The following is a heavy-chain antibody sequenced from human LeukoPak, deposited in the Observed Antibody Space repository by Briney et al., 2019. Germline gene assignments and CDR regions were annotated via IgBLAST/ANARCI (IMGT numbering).Heavy chain of an antibody. CDR1: GFTFSSYN. D-gene: IGHD3-22*01. CDR3: ARAGGYSDSYDY. V-gene: IGHV3-21*01. Sequence: GGPLRLSCAASGFTFSSYNMNWVRQAPGKGLEWVSSISGSSSYIYYADSVKGRFTISRDNAKNSLCLQMNSLRAEDTAIYYCARAGGYSDSYDYWGQGTLSPSPQ. CDR2: ISGSSSYI. J-gene: IGHJ4*02.